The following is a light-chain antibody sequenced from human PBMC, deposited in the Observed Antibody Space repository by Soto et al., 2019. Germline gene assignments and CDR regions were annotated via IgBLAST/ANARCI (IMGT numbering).Light chain of an antibody. V-gene: IGKV3D-15*01. CDR1: QSVSRN. CDR3: QQYNNWPIT. Sequence: ETVMTQSPATLSVSPGERATLSWRASQSVSRNLAWYQQKPGQAPRLLIYDASTRATGTPARFSGSGSGTKFTLSISSLQSEDFAVYYCQQYNNWPITFGQGTRLEIK. J-gene: IGKJ5*01. CDR2: DAS.